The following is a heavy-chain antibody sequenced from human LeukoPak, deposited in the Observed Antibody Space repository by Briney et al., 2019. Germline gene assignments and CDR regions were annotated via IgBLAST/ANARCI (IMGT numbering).Heavy chain of an antibody. CDR3: TIIPNVILFTHYFEY. D-gene: IGHD2-21*01. V-gene: IGHV1-69*11. CDR2: IIPFLGTT. Sequence: SVKVSCKASGGVFTTYAVSWVRQAPGQGLEWMGSIIPFLGTTNYAQKFQGRVTITADEPTRTAYMELTYVRSDDTAVYYCTIIPNVILFTHYFEYWGQGTLVTVSS. CDR1: GGVFTTYA. J-gene: IGHJ4*02.